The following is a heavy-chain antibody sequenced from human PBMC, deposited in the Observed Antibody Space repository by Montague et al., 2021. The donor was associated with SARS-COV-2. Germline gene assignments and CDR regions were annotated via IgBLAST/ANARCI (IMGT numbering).Heavy chain of an antibody. D-gene: IGHD3-10*01. Sequence: SETLSLTCTVSGGSISSYYWSWIRQPAGKRLEWIGRIYTSGTTNYNPSLKSRVTMSVDTSKNQFSLKLSSVTAADTAVYYCAGGSGIINFYNSGMDVWGQGTTVTVSS. V-gene: IGHV4-4*07. CDR3: AGGSGIINFYNSGMDV. CDR2: IYTSGTT. CDR1: GGSISSYY. J-gene: IGHJ6*02.